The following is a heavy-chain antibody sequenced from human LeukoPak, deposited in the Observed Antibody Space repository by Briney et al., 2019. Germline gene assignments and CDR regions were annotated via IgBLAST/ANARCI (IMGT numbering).Heavy chain of an antibody. CDR1: GGSFSGYY. J-gene: IGHJ3*02. CDR3: AGAYIVVASRAFDI. V-gene: IGHV4-34*01. CDR2: INHSGST. D-gene: IGHD2-2*01. Sequence: SETLSLTCAVYGGSFSGYYWSWIRQPPGKGLEWIGEINHSGSTNYNPSLKSRVTISVDTSKNQFSLKLSSVTAADTAVYYCAGAYIVVASRAFDIWGQGTMVTASS.